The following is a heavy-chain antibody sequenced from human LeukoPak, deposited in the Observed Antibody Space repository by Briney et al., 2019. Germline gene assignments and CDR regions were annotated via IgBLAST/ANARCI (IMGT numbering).Heavy chain of an antibody. V-gene: IGHV3-23*01. D-gene: IGHD2-15*01. CDR1: GFTFRSHA. Sequence: PGGSLRLSCVGSGFTFRSHAMSWVRQAPEKGLEFVSGIYENGGTTYYADSVQGRFTISRDNSKSTLCLQMNSLRAGDTAVYYCAKQLGYCSDGSCYFPYWGQGTLVTVSS. CDR3: AKQLGYCSDGSCYFPY. J-gene: IGHJ4*02. CDR2: IYENGGTT.